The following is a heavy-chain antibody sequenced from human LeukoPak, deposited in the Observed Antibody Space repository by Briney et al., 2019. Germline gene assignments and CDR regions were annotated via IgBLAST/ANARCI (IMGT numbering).Heavy chain of an antibody. CDR2: IYYSGST. D-gene: IGHD2-2*01. CDR3: ARLVPAANPSPRIDY. V-gene: IGHV4-59*01. CDR1: GFTLSNAW. J-gene: IGHJ4*02. Sequence: SGGSLRLSCAASGFTLSNAWMSWIRQPPGKGLEWIGYIYYSGSTNYNPSLKSRVTISVDTSKNQFSLKLSSVTAADTAVYYCARLVPAANPSPRIDYWGQGTLVTVSS.